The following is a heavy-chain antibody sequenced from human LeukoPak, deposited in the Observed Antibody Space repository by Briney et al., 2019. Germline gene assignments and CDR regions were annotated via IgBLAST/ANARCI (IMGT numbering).Heavy chain of an antibody. D-gene: IGHD3-9*01. CDR2: IYYSGST. J-gene: IGHJ4*02. CDR1: GGSISSYY. CDR3: ARGGYDILTGYLRPLYYFDY. Sequence: SETLSLTCTVSGGSISSYYWSWIRQPPGKGLEWIGYIYYSGSTNYNPSLKSRVTISVDTSKNQFSLKLSSVTAADTAVYYCARGGYDILTGYLRPLYYFDYWGQGTLVTVSS. V-gene: IGHV4-59*01.